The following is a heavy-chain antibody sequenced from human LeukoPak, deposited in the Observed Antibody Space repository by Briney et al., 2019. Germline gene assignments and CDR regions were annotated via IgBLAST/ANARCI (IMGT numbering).Heavy chain of an antibody. V-gene: IGHV1-2*02. Sequence: ASVKVSCKASGYTFTGYYMHWVRQAPGQGLEWMGWINPNSGGTNYAQKFQGRVTMTRDTSISTAYMELSRLRSDDTAVYYCARDPLYCSVIRPFDYWGQGTLVTVSS. CDR2: INPNSGGT. CDR1: GYTFTGYY. CDR3: ARDPLYCSVIRPFDY. D-gene: IGHD3-10*01. J-gene: IGHJ4*02.